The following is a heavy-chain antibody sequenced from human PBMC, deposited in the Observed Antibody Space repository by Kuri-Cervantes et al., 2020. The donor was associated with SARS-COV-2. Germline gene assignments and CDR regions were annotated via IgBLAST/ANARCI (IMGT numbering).Heavy chain of an antibody. V-gene: IGHV3-30-3*02. D-gene: IGHD4-17*01. CDR2: ISFDGTNR. CDR1: GFTFSSYA. J-gene: IGHJ4*02. CDR3: AKEGDYTPEDGDNYFDY. Sequence: GESLKISCAASGFTFSSYAIHWVRQAPGKGLEWVAVISFDGTNRFYAESVKGRFTISRDNSENTLYVQMNNLRGDDTAVYYCAKEGDYTPEDGDNYFDYWGQGTLVTVSS.